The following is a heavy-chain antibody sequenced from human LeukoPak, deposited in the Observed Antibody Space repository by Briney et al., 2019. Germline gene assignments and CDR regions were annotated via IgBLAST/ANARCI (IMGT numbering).Heavy chain of an antibody. V-gene: IGHV1-69*13. CDR2: IIPIFSTA. D-gene: IGHD3-10*01. J-gene: IGHJ5*02. Sequence: ASVKVSCKASGYTFTSYGISWVRQAPGQGLEWMGGIIPIFSTANYAQKFQGRVTITADESTSTAYMELSSLRSEDTAVYYCARSPPGMVRGETVSYSWFDPWGQGTLVTVSS. CDR1: GYTFTSYG. CDR3: ARSPPGMVRGETVSYSWFDP.